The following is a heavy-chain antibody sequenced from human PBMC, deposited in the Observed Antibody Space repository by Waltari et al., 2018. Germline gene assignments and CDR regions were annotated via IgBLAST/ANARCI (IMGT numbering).Heavy chain of an antibody. D-gene: IGHD4-17*01. Sequence: QVQLVQSGAEVKKPGASVKVSCKASGYTFTSYDINWVRQATGQGLEWMGWMNPNSCNTGYAQKFQGRVTITRNTSISTAYMELSSLRSEDTAVYYCARVVCDYGGYYYYYMDVWGKGTTVTVSS. CDR2: MNPNSCNT. V-gene: IGHV1-8*03. CDR3: ARVVCDYGGYYYYYMDV. J-gene: IGHJ6*03. CDR1: GYTFTSYD.